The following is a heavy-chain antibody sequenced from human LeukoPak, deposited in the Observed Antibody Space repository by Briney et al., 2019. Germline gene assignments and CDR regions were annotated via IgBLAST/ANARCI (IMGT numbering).Heavy chain of an antibody. Sequence: ASVKVSCKASGYTFTGYYIHWVRQAPRQGLEWMGWINPHSGGTNYAQKLQGRVTLTGDTSITTAYMELSCLRSDDTAVYYCARGSSGPEWGQGTLVTVSS. J-gene: IGHJ4*02. CDR3: ARGSSGPE. D-gene: IGHD6-19*01. CDR2: INPHSGGT. CDR1: GYTFTGYY. V-gene: IGHV1-2*02.